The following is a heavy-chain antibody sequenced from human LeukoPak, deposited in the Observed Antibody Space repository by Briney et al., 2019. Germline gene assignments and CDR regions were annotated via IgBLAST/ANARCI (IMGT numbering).Heavy chain of an antibody. CDR2: IWADGAP. V-gene: IGHV4-61*02. D-gene: IGHD3-3*01. Sequence: PSETLSLTCTVSGGSISSGNYYWSWIRQPAGKGLEWIGRIWADGAPTYRPSLKSRVTISVDTSKNQFSLKLSSVTAADTAVYYCARRGNDFWSGFDAFDIWGQGTMVTVSS. CDR1: GGSISSGNYY. J-gene: IGHJ3*02. CDR3: ARRGNDFWSGFDAFDI.